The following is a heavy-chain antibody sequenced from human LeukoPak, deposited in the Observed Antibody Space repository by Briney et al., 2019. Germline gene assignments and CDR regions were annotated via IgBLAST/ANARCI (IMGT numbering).Heavy chain of an antibody. CDR1: GGSISSYY. D-gene: IGHD3-22*01. V-gene: IGHV4-4*07. CDR3: ARDEAGSGYIDY. Sequence: SETLSLTCTVSGGSISSYYWSWIREPPGEGLERSGRIYISGTTNYNASLKSRITMSLDTSKNQLSLKLSSVTAADTAVYYCARDEAGSGYIDYWGQGTLVTVSS. CDR2: IYISGTT. J-gene: IGHJ4*01.